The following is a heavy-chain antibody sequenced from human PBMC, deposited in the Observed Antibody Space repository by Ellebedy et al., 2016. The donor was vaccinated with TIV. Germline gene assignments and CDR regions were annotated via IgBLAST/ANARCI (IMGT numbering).Heavy chain of an antibody. CDR3: ARWNEGFDY. Sequence: MPSETLSLTCTVSGGSISGYYWGWIRQPPGKGLEWFGYIYYSVITDYNPSLRSRVIISVDTSKNQLSLKLSSVTAADAAMYYCARWNEGFDYWGQGTLVTVSS. V-gene: IGHV4-59*08. CDR2: IYYSVIT. J-gene: IGHJ4*02. CDR1: GGSISGYY. D-gene: IGHD1-1*01.